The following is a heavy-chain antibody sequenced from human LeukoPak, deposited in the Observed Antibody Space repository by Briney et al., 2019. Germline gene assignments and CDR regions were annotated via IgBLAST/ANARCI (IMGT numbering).Heavy chain of an antibody. D-gene: IGHD4-17*01. V-gene: IGHV4-59*08. CDR2: IYYSGST. CDR3: ARQGDYGDPYFDY. Sequence: SETLSLTCTVSGVTISSYYWSWIRQPPGKGLEWIGYIYYSGSTNYNPSLKSRVTISVDTSKNQFSLKLSSVTAADTAVYYCARQGDYGDPYFDYWGQGTLVTVSS. J-gene: IGHJ4*02. CDR1: GVTISSYY.